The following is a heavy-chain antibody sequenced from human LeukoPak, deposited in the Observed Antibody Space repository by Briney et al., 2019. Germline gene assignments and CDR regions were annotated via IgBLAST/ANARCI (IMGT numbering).Heavy chain of an antibody. CDR3: ARENRGYSYGFLNANAFDI. D-gene: IGHD5-18*01. CDR1: GYTFTSYG. Sequence: ASVKVSCKASGYTFTSYGISWVRQAPGQGLEWMGWISAYNGNTNYAQKLQGRVTMTTDTSTSTAYMELRSLRSDDTAVYYCARENRGYSYGFLNANAFDIWGQGTMVTVSS. J-gene: IGHJ3*02. CDR2: ISAYNGNT. V-gene: IGHV1-18*01.